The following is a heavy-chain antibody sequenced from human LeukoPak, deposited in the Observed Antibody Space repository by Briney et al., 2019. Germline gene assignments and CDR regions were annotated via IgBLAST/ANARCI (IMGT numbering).Heavy chain of an antibody. CDR1: GGSFSGYY. D-gene: IGHD2-2*01. CDR2: INHSGST. Sequence: SETLSLTCAVYGGSFSGYYWSWIRQPPGKGLEWIGEINHSGSTNYNPSLKSRVTISVDTSKNQFSLKLSSVTAADTAVYYCARGLLYRRTSCPDYWGQGTLVTVSS. CDR3: ARGLLYRRTSCPDY. V-gene: IGHV4-34*01. J-gene: IGHJ4*02.